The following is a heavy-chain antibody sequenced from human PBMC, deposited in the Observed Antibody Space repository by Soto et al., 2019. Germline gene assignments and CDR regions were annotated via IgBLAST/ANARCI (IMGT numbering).Heavy chain of an antibody. CDR3: ARDLLGCGYTYGDV. J-gene: IGHJ6*01. CDR1: GGTFSNYA. V-gene: IGHV1-69*12. Sequence: QVQLVQSGAEVKKPGSSVKVSCKASGGTFSNYALISWVRLAPGQGLEWMGGIIPIDATVNYAQKFQGRITITADEFTTTAYMDLGSLRSEDTAVYYCARDLLGCGYTYGDVWGQGTTVTVSS. D-gene: IGHD6-25*01. CDR2: IIPIDATV.